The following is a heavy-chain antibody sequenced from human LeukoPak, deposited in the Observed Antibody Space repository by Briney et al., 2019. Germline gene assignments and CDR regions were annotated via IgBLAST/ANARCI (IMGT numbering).Heavy chain of an antibody. CDR2: IIPILGIA. CDR3: ARDPRGRDSSSSGVGFDY. CDR1: GGTFSSYT. V-gene: IGHV1-69*04. Sequence: SVKVSCKASGGTFSSYTISWVRQAPGQGLEWMGRIIPILGIANYAQEFQGRVTITADKSTSTAYMELSSLRSEDTAVYYCARDPRGRDSSSSGVGFDYWGQGTLVTVSS. J-gene: IGHJ4*02. D-gene: IGHD6-6*01.